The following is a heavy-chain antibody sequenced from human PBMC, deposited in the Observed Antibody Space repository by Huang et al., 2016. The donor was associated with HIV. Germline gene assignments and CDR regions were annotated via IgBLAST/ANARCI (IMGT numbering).Heavy chain of an antibody. CDR1: GYKFHIYE. J-gene: IGHJ4*02. V-gene: IGHV1-18*04. D-gene: IGHD3-16*01. CDR3: ARTKGEFDF. CDR2: IRGDKVRT. Sequence: QIHLVQSGPEVTQPGASVKVSCKASGYKFHIYEITWVRQTPGQGLEWMGWIRGDKVRTRFAQKFQDRLTMTTDVSTSTAYLELRSLRLDDTAVYYCARTKGEFDFWGQGALVTVSS.